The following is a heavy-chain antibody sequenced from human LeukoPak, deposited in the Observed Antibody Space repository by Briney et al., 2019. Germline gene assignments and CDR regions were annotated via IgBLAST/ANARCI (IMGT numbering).Heavy chain of an antibody. CDR1: GGSISSYY. D-gene: IGHD3-22*01. CDR2: IYTSGST. V-gene: IGHV4-4*07. J-gene: IGHJ4*02. Sequence: MSSETLSLTCTVSGGSISSYYWSWIRQPAGKGLEWIGRIYTSGSTNYNPSLKSRVTMSVDTSKNQFSLKLRSVTAADTAVYYCARDSYYYDSTGYYRFDYWGQGTLVTVSS. CDR3: ARDSYYYDSTGYYRFDY.